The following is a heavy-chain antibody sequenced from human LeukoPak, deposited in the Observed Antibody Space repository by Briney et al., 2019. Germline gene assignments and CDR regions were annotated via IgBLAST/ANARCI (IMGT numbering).Heavy chain of an antibody. CDR1: GFPFRNYW. J-gene: IGHJ4*02. CDR2: IKPDGSEK. CDR3: AIDRKVVPAAIYYDD. V-gene: IGHV3-7*01. D-gene: IGHD2-2*02. Sequence: GGSLRLSCEASGFPFRNYWMSWVRQAPGKGLEWVANIKPDGSEKYYVDSVRGRYTISRDNAENSLYLQMNSQRAEDTAVYYCAIDRKVVPAAIYYDDWGQGILVTVS.